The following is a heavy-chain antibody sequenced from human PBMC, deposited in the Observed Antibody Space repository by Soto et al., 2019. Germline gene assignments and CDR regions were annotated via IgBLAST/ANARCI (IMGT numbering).Heavy chain of an antibody. V-gene: IGHV4-59*01. CDR2: IYYSGST. D-gene: IGHD3-16*01. CDR1: GGSIGSYY. Sequence: SETLSLTCTVSGGSIGSYYWSWIRQPPGKGLEWIGYIYYSGSTNYNPSLKSRVTISVDTSKNQFSLKLSSVTAADTAVYYCGRLRVWAFDIWGQGTMVTVSS. CDR3: GRLRVWAFDI. J-gene: IGHJ3*02.